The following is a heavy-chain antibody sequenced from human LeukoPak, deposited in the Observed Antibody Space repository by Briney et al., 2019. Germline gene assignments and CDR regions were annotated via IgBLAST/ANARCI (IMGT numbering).Heavy chain of an antibody. CDR1: GGTFSSYA. D-gene: IGHD3-22*01. CDR3: ARDIVVVTESHFDY. CDR2: IIPILGIA. V-gene: IGHV1-69*04. J-gene: IGHJ4*02. Sequence: SVKVSCKASGGTFSSYAISWVRQAPGQGLEWMGRIIPILGIANYARKFQGRVTITADKSTSTAYTELSSLRSEDTAVYYCARDIVVVTESHFDYWGQGTLVTVSS.